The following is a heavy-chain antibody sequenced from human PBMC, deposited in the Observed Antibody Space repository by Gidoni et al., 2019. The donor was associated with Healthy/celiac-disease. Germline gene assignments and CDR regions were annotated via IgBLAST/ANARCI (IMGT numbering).Heavy chain of an antibody. CDR1: GFTFRRYG. CDR3: AKDYLGIVGANGGDY. CDR2: ISYDGSNK. D-gene: IGHD1-26*01. J-gene: IGHJ4*02. V-gene: IGHV3-30*18. Sequence: QGQLVESGGGVVQPGRSLRLSCAASGFTFRRYGMHWIRQAPGKGLEWLAVISYDGSNKYYADSVKCRFTISRDNSKNTLYLQMNSLRAEDTAVYYCAKDYLGIVGANGGDYWGQGTLVTVSS.